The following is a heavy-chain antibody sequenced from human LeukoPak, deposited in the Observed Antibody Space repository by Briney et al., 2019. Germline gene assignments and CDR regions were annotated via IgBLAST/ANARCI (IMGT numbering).Heavy chain of an antibody. CDR2: ISYDGSNK. D-gene: IGHD3-9*01. J-gene: IGHJ4*02. Sequence: GGSLRLSCAASGFTFSSYAMHWVRQAPGKGLEWVAVISYDGSNKYYADSVKGRFTISRDNSKNTLYLQMNSLRAEDTAVYYCARDIYDILTGYYIDYWGQETLVTVSS. CDR1: GFTFSSYA. CDR3: ARDIYDILTGYYIDY. V-gene: IGHV3-30*04.